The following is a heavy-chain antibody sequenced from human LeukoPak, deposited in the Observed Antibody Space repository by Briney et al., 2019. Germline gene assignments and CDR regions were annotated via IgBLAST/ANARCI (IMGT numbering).Heavy chain of an antibody. V-gene: IGHV1-8*01. CDR3: ARDHYDYVWGSYRYLTDYYYYYMDV. D-gene: IGHD3-16*02. Sequence: ASVKVSCKASGYTFTSYDINWVRQATGQGLEWMGWMNPNSGNTGYAQKFQGRVTMTRNTSISTAYMELSSLRSEDTAVYYCARDHYDYVWGSYRYLTDYYYYYMDVWGKGTTVTVSS. CDR1: GYTFTSYD. CDR2: MNPNSGNT. J-gene: IGHJ6*03.